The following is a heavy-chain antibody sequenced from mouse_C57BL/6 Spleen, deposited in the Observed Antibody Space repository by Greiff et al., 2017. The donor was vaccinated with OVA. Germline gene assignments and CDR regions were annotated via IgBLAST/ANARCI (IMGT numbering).Heavy chain of an antibody. D-gene: IGHD1-1*01. CDR3: ARSFTTVVMDY. J-gene: IGHJ4*01. CDR2: INPNNGGT. V-gene: IGHV1-26*01. Sequence: VQLQQSGPELVKPGASVKISCKASGYTFTDYYMNWVKQSHGKSLEWIGDINPNNGGTSYNQKFKGKATLTVDKSSSTAYMELRSLTSEDSAVYYCARSFTTVVMDYWGQGTSVTVSS. CDR1: GYTFTDYY.